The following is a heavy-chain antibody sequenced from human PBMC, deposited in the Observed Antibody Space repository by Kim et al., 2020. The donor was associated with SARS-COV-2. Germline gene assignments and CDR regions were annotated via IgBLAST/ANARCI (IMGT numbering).Heavy chain of an antibody. Sequence: SVKVSCKASGGTFSSYAISWVRQAPGQGLEWMGGIIPIFGTANYAQKFQGRVTITADESTSTAYMELSSLRSEDTAVYYCARDGVVGAQEDYYFDYWGQGTLVTVSS. CDR1: GGTFSSYA. D-gene: IGHD2-15*01. CDR3: ARDGVVGAQEDYYFDY. V-gene: IGHV1-69*13. J-gene: IGHJ4*02. CDR2: IIPIFGTA.